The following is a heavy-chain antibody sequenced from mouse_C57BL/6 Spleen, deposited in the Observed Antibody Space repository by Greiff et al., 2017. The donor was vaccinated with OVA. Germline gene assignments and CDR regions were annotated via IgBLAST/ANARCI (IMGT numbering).Heavy chain of an antibody. CDR1: GFTFSSYA. J-gene: IGHJ2*01. D-gene: IGHD3-2*02. CDR2: ISDGGSYT. Sequence: EVKVVESGGGLVKPGGSLKLSCAASGFTFSSYAMSWVRQTPEKRLEWVATISDGGSYTYYPDNVKGRFTISRDNAKNNLYLQMSHLKSEDTAMYYCARADSSGNFDYWGQGTTLTVSS. CDR3: ARADSSGNFDY. V-gene: IGHV5-4*03.